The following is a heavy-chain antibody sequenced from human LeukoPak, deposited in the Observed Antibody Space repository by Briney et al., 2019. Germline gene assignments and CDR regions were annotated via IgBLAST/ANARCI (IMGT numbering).Heavy chain of an antibody. CDR3: ARAVGSGSYQGDY. D-gene: IGHD3-10*01. Sequence: GGSLRLSCAASEFTFSNYAMSWVRQAPGKGLEWVSGSTGTGYSTYYADSVKGRFTISRVNSKNTLYLQMNSLRAEDTAVYYCARAVGSGSYQGDYWGQGTLVTVSS. CDR1: EFTFSNYA. CDR2: STGTGYST. J-gene: IGHJ4*02. V-gene: IGHV3-23*01.